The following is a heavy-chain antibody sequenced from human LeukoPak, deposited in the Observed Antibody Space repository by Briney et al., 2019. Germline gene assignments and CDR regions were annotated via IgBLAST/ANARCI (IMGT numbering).Heavy chain of an antibody. D-gene: IGHD3-22*01. Sequence: PSQTLSLTCAVSGGSISSIGYYWSWIRQHPGKGLEWIGYIYYSGSTYYNPSLKSRGTISVGTSKNQFSLKLRSVTAADTAVYYCARANYYDGGYLPVVYPSDYWGQGILVTVSS. CDR2: IYYSGST. V-gene: IGHV4-31*11. CDR3: ARANYYDGGYLPVVYPSDY. CDR1: GGSISSIGYY. J-gene: IGHJ4*02.